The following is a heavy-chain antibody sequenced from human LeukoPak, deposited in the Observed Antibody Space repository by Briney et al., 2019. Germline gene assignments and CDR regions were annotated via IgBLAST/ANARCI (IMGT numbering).Heavy chain of an antibody. Sequence: ASEKVSCKASGGTFSSYAISWVRQAPGQGLEWMGGIIPIFGTANYAQKFKGRVTMTTDTSTSTAYMELRSLRSDDTAVYYCARDLPSITIFGVVITPNYYYGMDVWGQGTTVTVSS. J-gene: IGHJ6*02. CDR2: IIPIFGTA. CDR3: ARDLPSITIFGVVITPNYYYGMDV. D-gene: IGHD3-3*01. V-gene: IGHV1-69*05. CDR1: GGTFSSYA.